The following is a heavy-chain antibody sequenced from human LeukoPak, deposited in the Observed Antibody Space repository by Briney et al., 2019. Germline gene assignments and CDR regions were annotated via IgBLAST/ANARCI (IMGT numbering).Heavy chain of an antibody. V-gene: IGHV3-7*01. CDR2: INQDVSET. CDR3: ARDRGYSSFDY. CDR1: GFTFSSYW. D-gene: IGHD4-23*01. J-gene: IGHJ4*02. Sequence: GSLRLSCAASGFTFSSYWMSWVRQAPGKGLEWVANINQDVSETNYVDSVKGRFTISRDNAKNSLYLQMTGLRVEDTAVYYCARDRGYSSFDYWGQGTLVTVSS.